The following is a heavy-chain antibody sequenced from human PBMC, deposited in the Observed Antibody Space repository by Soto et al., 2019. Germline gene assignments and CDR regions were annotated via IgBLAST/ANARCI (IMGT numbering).Heavy chain of an antibody. CDR2: ISYDGGNK. Sequence: GGSLRLSCAASGFTFGSYGMHWVRQAPGNGLEWVAVISYDGGNKYYADSVRGRFAISRDNSNNMLYLQMNSLRAEDTAVYYCANIRNVVYAHNAYWGQGTLVTVSS. J-gene: IGHJ4*02. CDR3: ANIRNVVYAHNAY. D-gene: IGHD2-8*02. V-gene: IGHV3-30*18. CDR1: GFTFGSYG.